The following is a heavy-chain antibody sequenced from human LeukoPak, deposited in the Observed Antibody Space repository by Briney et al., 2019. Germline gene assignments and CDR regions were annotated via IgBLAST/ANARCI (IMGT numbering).Heavy chain of an antibody. J-gene: IGHJ3*01. Sequence: GGSLRLSCIASGFTFSSHWMNWVRQAPGKGLEWVANIMRDGSEKYYVDSVKGRSIISRDNAKNSLYLQMNSLRAEDTAVYYCARESTKYGAYVSGFDFWGQGTMVTVSS. V-gene: IGHV3-7*01. CDR3: ARESTKYGAYVSGFDF. D-gene: IGHD4-17*01. CDR2: IMRDGSEK. CDR1: GFTFSSHW.